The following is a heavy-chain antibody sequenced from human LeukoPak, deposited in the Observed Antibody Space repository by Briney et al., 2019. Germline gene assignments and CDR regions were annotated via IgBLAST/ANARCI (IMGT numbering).Heavy chain of an antibody. CDR2: ISYDGSNK. CDR3: ARALGGYCSSTSCYTGWFDP. CDR1: GFTFSSYA. D-gene: IGHD2-2*02. V-gene: IGHV3-30-3*01. Sequence: GGSLRLSCAAFGFTFSSYAMHWVRQAPGKGLEWVAVISYDGSNKYYADSVKGRFTFSRDNSKNTLYLQMNSLRAEDTAVYYCARALGGYCSSTSCYTGWFDPWGQGTLVTVSS. J-gene: IGHJ5*02.